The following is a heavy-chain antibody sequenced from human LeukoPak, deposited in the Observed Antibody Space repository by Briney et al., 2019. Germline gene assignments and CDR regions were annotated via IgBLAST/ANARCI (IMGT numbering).Heavy chain of an antibody. V-gene: IGHV1-2*02. CDR2: INPNSGGT. J-gene: IGHJ5*02. D-gene: IGHD6-13*01. Sequence: ASVKVSCKASGYTFTGYYMHWVRQAPGQGLEWWGWINPNSGGTNYVQKFQGRVTMTRATSISTAYMELSRLTSDDTAVYYCARAHLIAAPGYNWFDPWGQGTLVTVSS. CDR1: GYTFTGYY. CDR3: ARAHLIAAPGYNWFDP.